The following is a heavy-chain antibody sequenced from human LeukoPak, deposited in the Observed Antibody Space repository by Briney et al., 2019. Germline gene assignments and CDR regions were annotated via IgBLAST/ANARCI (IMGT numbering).Heavy chain of an antibody. CDR1: GFTFISYS. Sequence: PGGSLSISCAASGFTFISYSMNWVRQAPGKGLEWVSSISSSSSYIYYADSVKGRFTISRDNAKNSLYLQMNSLRAEDTAVYYCARAPLTDYGYDNWFDPWGQGTLVTVSS. CDR3: ARAPLTDYGYDNWFDP. CDR2: ISSSSSYI. D-gene: IGHD4-17*01. V-gene: IGHV3-21*01. J-gene: IGHJ5*02.